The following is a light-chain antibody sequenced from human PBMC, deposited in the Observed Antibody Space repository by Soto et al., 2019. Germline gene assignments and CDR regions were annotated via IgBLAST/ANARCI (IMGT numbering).Light chain of an antibody. CDR1: RSNIGNNY. CDR2: DNN. CDR3: GTWDSSLSVGV. Sequence: QSVLTQPPSVSAAPGQKVTISCSGSRSNIGNNYVSWYQQLPGTAPKLLIYDNNKRPSGIPDRFSGYKSGTSATLGITGLQTGDDADYYCGTWDSSLSVGVFGGGTKVTVL. V-gene: IGLV1-51*01. J-gene: IGLJ2*01.